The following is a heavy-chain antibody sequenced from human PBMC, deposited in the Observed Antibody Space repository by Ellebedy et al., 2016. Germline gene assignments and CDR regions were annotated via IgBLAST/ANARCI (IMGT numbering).Heavy chain of an antibody. V-gene: IGHV3-7*01. J-gene: IGHJ4*02. CDR2: IKQDGSEK. D-gene: IGHD3-9*01. Sequence: GGSLRLSCAASGFTFSSYWMSWVRQAPGKGLEWVANIKQDGSEKYYVDSVKGRFTISRDNAKNSLYLQMNSLRAEDTAVYYCARSVKYYDILTGAYYFDYWGQGTLVTVSS. CDR1: GFTFSSYW. CDR3: ARSVKYYDILTGAYYFDY.